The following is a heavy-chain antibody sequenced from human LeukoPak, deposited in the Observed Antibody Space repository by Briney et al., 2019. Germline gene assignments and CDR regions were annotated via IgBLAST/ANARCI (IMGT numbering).Heavy chain of an antibody. CDR1: GFTVSSNY. Sequence: GGSLRLSCAASGFTVSSNYMSWVRQAPGKGLEWGSVIYSGGSTYYADSVKGRFTISRDNSKNTLYLQMNSLRAEDTAVYYCARSDYYGSGSYSADYWGQGTLVTVSS. D-gene: IGHD3-10*01. J-gene: IGHJ4*02. CDR3: ARSDYYGSGSYSADY. V-gene: IGHV3-53*01. CDR2: IYSGGST.